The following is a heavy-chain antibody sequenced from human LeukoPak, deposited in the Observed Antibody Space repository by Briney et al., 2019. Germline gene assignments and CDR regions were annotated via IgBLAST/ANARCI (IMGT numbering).Heavy chain of an antibody. Sequence: SVKVSCKASGGTFSSYAISWVRQAPGQGLEWMGGIIPIFGTANYAQKFQGRVTITTDESTSTAYMELSSLRSEATAVYYCALTYCSGGSCYPEPFDYWGQGTLVTVSS. V-gene: IGHV1-69*05. CDR3: ALTYCSGGSCYPEPFDY. J-gene: IGHJ4*02. D-gene: IGHD2-15*01. CDR1: GGTFSSYA. CDR2: IIPIFGTA.